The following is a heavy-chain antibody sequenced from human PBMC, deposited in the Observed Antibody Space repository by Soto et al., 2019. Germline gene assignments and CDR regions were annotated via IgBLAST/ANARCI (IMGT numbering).Heavy chain of an antibody. J-gene: IGHJ4*02. CDR2: INHSGST. Sequence: SDTLSLTCAVHSASFGGYYWSWIPQPPGSGLEWIGEINHSGSTNYNPSLKSRVTLSVDTSKNQFSLKLSSVTAADTAVYYCASADCSGGSCNSFFYWGQGTLVTVS. V-gene: IGHV4-34*01. D-gene: IGHD2-15*01. CDR1: SASFGGYY. CDR3: ASADCSGGSCNSFFY.